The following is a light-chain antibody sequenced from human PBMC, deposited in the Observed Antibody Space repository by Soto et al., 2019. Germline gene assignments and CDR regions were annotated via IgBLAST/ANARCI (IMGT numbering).Light chain of an antibody. CDR3: QQYNSYSRT. Sequence: DIQITQSPSTLSASVGDRVTITCRASQSITNWLAWYQQKPGKAPDLLIFDASILESGIPSRFSGSGSGTEFTLTISSLQPDDFATYYCQQYNSYSRTFGQGTKVDIK. J-gene: IGKJ1*01. V-gene: IGKV1-5*01. CDR1: QSITNW. CDR2: DAS.